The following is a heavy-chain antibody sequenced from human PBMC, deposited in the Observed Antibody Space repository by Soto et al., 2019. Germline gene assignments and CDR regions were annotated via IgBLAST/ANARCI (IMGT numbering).Heavy chain of an antibody. Sequence: QVQLVQSGAEVKKPGASVKVSCKASGYTFTSYGISWVRQAPGQGLEWMGWISAYNGNTNYAQKLQGRVTMTTDTSTSTAYMELRSLRSDDTAVYYCAREGDTLNDYGDYGYYDSSGQHFDYWGQGTLVTVSS. V-gene: IGHV1-18*01. CDR2: ISAYNGNT. J-gene: IGHJ4*02. D-gene: IGHD3-22*01. CDR1: GYTFTSYG. CDR3: AREGDTLNDYGDYGYYDSSGQHFDY.